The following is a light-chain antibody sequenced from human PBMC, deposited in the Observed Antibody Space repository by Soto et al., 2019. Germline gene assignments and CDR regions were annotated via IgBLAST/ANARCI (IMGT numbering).Light chain of an antibody. V-gene: IGKV3-20*01. J-gene: IGKJ2*01. Sequence: EIVWTQSPGTLSLSPGERATLSCRASQSVSSCYLAWYQQKPGQAPRLLLYGASSRATGIPDRFSGSGSGTDFTLTSSRLEHEDCAVYYCHQYGSSPPYTFGQGTKLEIK. CDR3: HQYGSSPPYT. CDR1: QSVSSCY. CDR2: GAS.